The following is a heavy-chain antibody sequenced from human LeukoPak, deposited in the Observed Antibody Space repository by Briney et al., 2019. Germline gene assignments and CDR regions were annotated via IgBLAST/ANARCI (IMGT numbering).Heavy chain of an antibody. J-gene: IGHJ4*02. CDR2: ISTSSSNI. CDR3: ARDKDWGFDY. V-gene: IGHV3-48*01. Sequence: GGSLRLSCVASGFTFSLYSMNWVRQAPGMGLEWLSYISTSSSNIVYADSVEGRFTISRDNAKNSLYLQMNSLRAEDTAVCYCARDKDWGFDYWGQGALVTVSS. CDR1: GFTFSLYS. D-gene: IGHD7-27*01.